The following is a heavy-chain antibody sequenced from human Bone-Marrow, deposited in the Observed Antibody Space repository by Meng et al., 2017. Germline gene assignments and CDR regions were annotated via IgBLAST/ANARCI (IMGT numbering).Heavy chain of an antibody. Sequence: QVLLQESGPGLAKPSWTLSLTGAVSGGSISSSNWWSWVRQPPGKGLEWIGKIYHSGITIYNPSLKSRVTMSVDNSKNQFSLKLNSMTAADTAVYYCARDPTGGEDHQRVWGQGTLVTVSS. J-gene: IGHJ4*02. CDR2: IYHSGIT. D-gene: IGHD1-14*01. V-gene: IGHV4-4*02. CDR1: GGSISSSNW. CDR3: ARDPTGGEDHQRV.